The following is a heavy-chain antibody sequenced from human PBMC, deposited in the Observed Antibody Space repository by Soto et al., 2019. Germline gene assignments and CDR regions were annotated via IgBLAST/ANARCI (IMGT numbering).Heavy chain of an antibody. V-gene: IGHV5-51*01. CDR3: ARLVSRGSASLAMDV. CDR2: IHAGDSDT. Sequence: GESLKISCKCSGYSFTSYWIGWVRQIPGKGLEWMGIIHAGDSDTRYRPSFQGQVTLSADKSLSTAYLQWSSLKTSDTAVYYCARLVSRGSASLAMDVWGQGTTVTVSS. D-gene: IGHD6-19*01. CDR1: GYSFTSYW. J-gene: IGHJ6*02.